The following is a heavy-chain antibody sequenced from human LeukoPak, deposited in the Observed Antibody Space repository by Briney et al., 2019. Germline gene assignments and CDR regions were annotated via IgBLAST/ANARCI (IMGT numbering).Heavy chain of an antibody. J-gene: IGHJ4*02. Sequence: ASVKVSCKASGYTFTSYGISWVRQPPGQGLEWMGWISAYNGNTNYAQKLQGRVTMTTDTSTSTAYMELRSLRSDDTAVYYCARDDIFYHYFDYWGQGTLVTVSS. CDR2: ISAYNGNT. CDR1: GYTFTSYG. CDR3: ARDDIFYHYFDY. D-gene: IGHD3-9*01. V-gene: IGHV1-18*04.